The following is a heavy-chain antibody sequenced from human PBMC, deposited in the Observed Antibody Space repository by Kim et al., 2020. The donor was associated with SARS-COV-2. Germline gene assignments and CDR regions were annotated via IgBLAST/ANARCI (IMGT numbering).Heavy chain of an antibody. V-gene: IGHV3-21*01. Sequence: GGSLRLSCAASGFTFSSYSMNWVRQAPGKGLEWVSSISSSSSYIYYADSVKGRFTISRDNAKNSLYLQMNSLRAEDTAGYYCARFNPRTHSSSSFGMDVWGQGTTVTVSS. D-gene: IGHD6-6*01. CDR1: GFTFSSYS. CDR2: ISSSSSYI. J-gene: IGHJ6*02. CDR3: ARFNPRTHSSSSFGMDV.